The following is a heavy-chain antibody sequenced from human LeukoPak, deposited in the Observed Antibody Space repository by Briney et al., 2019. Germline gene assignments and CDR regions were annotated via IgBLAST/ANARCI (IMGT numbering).Heavy chain of an antibody. CDR3: ARDNQNGLDSNFYFDF. D-gene: IGHD3/OR15-3a*01. CDR2: INHSGST. CDR1: GGSFSGYY. V-gene: IGHV4-34*01. J-gene: IGHJ2*01. Sequence: SETLSLTCAVYGGSFSGYYWGWIRQPPGKGLEWIGEINHSGSTNYNPSLKSRVTMSVATSKNQFSLQVSSVTAADTAVYYCARDNQNGLDSNFYFDFWGRGILVSVSS.